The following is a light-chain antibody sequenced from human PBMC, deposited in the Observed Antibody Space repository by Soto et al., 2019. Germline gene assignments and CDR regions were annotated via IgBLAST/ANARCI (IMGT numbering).Light chain of an antibody. J-gene: IGLJ1*01. CDR2: EVN. CDR3: TSYAGGNNV. Sequence: QSALTQPPSASGSPGQSVTIACTGTSSDVGGYNYVSWYQQHPGKVPKLMVYEVNKRPSGVPDRFSGSKSGNTASLTVSGPQAEDDADYYCTSYAGGNNVFGSGTKVTVL. CDR1: SSDVGGYNY. V-gene: IGLV2-8*01.